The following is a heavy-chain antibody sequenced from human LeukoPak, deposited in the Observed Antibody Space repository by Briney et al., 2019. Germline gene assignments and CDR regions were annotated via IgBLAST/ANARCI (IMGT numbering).Heavy chain of an antibody. V-gene: IGHV4-39*07. CDR1: GGSISSSNYY. J-gene: IGHJ4*02. D-gene: IGHD1-26*01. Sequence: PSETLSLTCTVSGGSISSSNYYWGWIRQPPGKGLEWIGSIYYSGSTYYNPSLKSRVTISVDTSKNQFSLKLSSVTAADTAVYYCARAYSGSYYVYWGQGTLVTVSS. CDR3: ARAYSGSYYVY. CDR2: IYYSGST.